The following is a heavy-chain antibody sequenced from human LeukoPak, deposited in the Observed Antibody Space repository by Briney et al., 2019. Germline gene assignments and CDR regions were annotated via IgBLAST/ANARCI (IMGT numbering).Heavy chain of an antibody. Sequence: GGSLRLSCAASGFAFSTYGIHWVRQAPGKGLEWVAFIPYDGSNHFYADSVMGRFSISRDNPKSTVSLQMSSLRAEDTALYYCVRDLHWGGFDVWGQGTMVTVSS. V-gene: IGHV3-30*02. D-gene: IGHD7-27*01. CDR2: IPYDGSNH. J-gene: IGHJ3*01. CDR1: GFAFSTYG. CDR3: VRDLHWGGFDV.